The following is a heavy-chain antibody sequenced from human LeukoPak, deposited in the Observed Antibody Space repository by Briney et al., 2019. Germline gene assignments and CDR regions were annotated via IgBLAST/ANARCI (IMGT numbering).Heavy chain of an antibody. J-gene: IGHJ6*02. Sequence: PSETLSLTCTVSGGSISSYYWSWIRQPPGKGLEWIGYIYYSGSTNYNPSLKSRVTISVDTPKNQFSLKLSSVTAADTAVYYCARLRSITIFDGMDVWGQGTTVTVSS. D-gene: IGHD3-3*01. V-gene: IGHV4-59*08. CDR2: IYYSGST. CDR1: GGSISSYY. CDR3: ARLRSITIFDGMDV.